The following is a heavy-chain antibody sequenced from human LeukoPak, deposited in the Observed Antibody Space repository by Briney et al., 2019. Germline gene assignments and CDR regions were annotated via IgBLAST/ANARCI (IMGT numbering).Heavy chain of an antibody. CDR1: GGSISGSSYY. J-gene: IGHJ4*02. D-gene: IGHD6-6*01. V-gene: IGHV4-39*07. Sequence: SETLSLTCTVSGGSISGSSYYWGWIRQPPGKGLEWIGSIYYSGSTYYNPSLKSRVTISVDTSKNQFSLKLNSVTAADTAVYYCARGAIAALHYWGQGTLVTVSS. CDR2: IYYSGST. CDR3: ARGAIAALHY.